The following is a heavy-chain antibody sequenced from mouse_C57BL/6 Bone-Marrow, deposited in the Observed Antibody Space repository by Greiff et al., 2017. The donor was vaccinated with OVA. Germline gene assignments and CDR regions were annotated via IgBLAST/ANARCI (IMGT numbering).Heavy chain of an antibody. CDR1: GYSITSGYY. Sequence: ESGPGLVKPSQSLSLTCSVTGYSITSGYYWNWIRQFPGNKLEWMGYISYDGSNNYNPSLKNRISITRDTSKNQFFLKLNSVTTEDTATYYGARRAYYRYWYFDVWGTGTTVTVSS. CDR3: ARRAYYRYWYFDV. CDR2: ISYDGSN. D-gene: IGHD2-14*01. V-gene: IGHV3-6*01. J-gene: IGHJ1*03.